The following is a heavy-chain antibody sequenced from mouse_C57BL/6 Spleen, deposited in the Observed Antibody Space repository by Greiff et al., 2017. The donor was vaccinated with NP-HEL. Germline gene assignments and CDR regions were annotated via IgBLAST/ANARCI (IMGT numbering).Heavy chain of an antibody. CDR3: AASGSSYRFAY. Sequence: QVQLKQSGPGLVAPSQCLSISCTVSGFSLTSYGVSWVRQPPGKGLEWLGVIWGGGSTNYYPALISRRSISKDNSKNQDFIKLNSLQTEDTATYYGAASGSSYRFAYWGQGTLVTVSA. CDR2: IWGGGST. CDR1: GFSLTSYG. D-gene: IGHD1-1*01. V-gene: IGHV2-3*01. J-gene: IGHJ3*01.